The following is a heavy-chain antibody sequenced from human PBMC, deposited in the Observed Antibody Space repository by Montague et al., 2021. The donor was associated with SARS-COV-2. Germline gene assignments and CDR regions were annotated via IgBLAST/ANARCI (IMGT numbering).Heavy chain of an antibody. CDR3: ARLGDGVVPSPILGVGPYYSYYYMDV. D-gene: IGHD3-10*01. CDR2: IHRGGST. V-gene: IGHV4-34*01. CDR1: GGSFSTYS. J-gene: IGHJ6*03. Sequence: SETLSLTCAVHGGSFSTYSWNWIRQPPGKGLEWIGEIHRGGSTNYNPSLKSRVTISADTSENQFSLKLTSVAAADTAVYYCARLGDGVVPSPILGVGPYYSYYYMDVWGKGTTVTVSS.